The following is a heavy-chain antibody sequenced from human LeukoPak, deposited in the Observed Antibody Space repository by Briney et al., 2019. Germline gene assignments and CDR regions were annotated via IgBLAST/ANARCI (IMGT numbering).Heavy chain of an antibody. V-gene: IGHV4-34*01. CDR1: GGSFSGYY. Sequence: PSATLSLTCAVYGGSFSGYYWSWIRQPPGKGLEWIGEINHSGSTNYNPSLKSRVTISVDTSKNQFSLKLSSVTAADTAVYYCARGPRYGGNSGLDYWGQGTLVTVSS. CDR2: INHSGST. J-gene: IGHJ4*02. D-gene: IGHD4-23*01. CDR3: ARGPRYGGNSGLDY.